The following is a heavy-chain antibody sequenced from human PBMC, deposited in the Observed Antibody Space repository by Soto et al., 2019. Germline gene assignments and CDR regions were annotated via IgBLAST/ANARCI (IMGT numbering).Heavy chain of an antibody. J-gene: IGHJ6*02. V-gene: IGHV3-15*01. Sequence: GGSLRLSCAASGFTFSNAWMSWVRQAPGKGLEWVGRIKSKTDGGTTDYAAPVKGRFTISRDDSKNTLYLQMNSLKTEDTAVYYCTKEDSSGPYYYGMDVWGQGTTVTVSS. D-gene: IGHD3-22*01. CDR3: TKEDSSGPYYYGMDV. CDR1: GFTFSNAW. CDR2: IKSKTDGGTT.